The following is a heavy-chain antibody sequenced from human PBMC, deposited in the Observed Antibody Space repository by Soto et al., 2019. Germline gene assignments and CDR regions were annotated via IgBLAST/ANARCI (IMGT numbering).Heavy chain of an antibody. D-gene: IGHD3-16*01. CDR2: ISSYGSDT. Sequence: EVQLVESGGGLVLLGGSLRLSCAASGFTFSRYWMHWVRQAPGKGLVWVSRISSYGSDTHYADSVKCRFTISRDNAKNTLYLQMNSLRADDTAVYYCASNYAYAEGYYWYGIDVWGQGTTVTVSS. V-gene: IGHV3-74*01. CDR3: ASNYAYAEGYYWYGIDV. CDR1: GFTFSRYW. J-gene: IGHJ6*02.